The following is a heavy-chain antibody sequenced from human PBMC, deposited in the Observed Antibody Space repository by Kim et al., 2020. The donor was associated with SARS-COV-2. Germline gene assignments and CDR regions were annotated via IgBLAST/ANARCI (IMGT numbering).Heavy chain of an antibody. CDR1: GGSISSSSYY. Sequence: SETLSLTCTVSGGSISSSSYYWGWIRQPPGKGLEWIGSIYYSGSTYYNPSLKSRVTISVDTSKNQFSLKLSSVTAADTAVYYCASSDMSALTIAAAGLFDYWGQGTLVTVSS. V-gene: IGHV4-39*01. J-gene: IGHJ4*02. CDR3: ASSDMSALTIAAAGLFDY. CDR2: IYYSGST. D-gene: IGHD6-13*01.